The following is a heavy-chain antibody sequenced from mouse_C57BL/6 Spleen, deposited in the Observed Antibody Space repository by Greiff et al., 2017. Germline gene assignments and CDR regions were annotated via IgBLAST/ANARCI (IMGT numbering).Heavy chain of an antibody. V-gene: IGHV1-42*01. D-gene: IGHD2-4*01. Sequence: VHVKQSGPELVKPGASVKISCKASGYSFTGYYMNWVKQSPEKSLEWIGEINPSTGGTTYNQKFKAKATLTVDKSSSTAYMQLKSLTSEDSAVYYCARSYYDYDDWYFDVWGTGTTVTVSS. J-gene: IGHJ1*03. CDR2: INPSTGGT. CDR3: ARSYYDYDDWYFDV. CDR1: GYSFTGYY.